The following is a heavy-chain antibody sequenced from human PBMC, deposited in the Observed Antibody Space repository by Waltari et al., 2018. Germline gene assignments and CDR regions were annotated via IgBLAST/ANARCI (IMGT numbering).Heavy chain of an antibody. J-gene: IGHJ4*02. V-gene: IGHV3-23*01. CDR3: VKHSSPRVAGN. D-gene: IGHD6-13*01. CDR1: GFTFSNYA. CDR2: INEGGGKTQGKGGDGASGSTEGGGKT. Sequence: EVQLLESGGGVVQPGGSLRLSCAASGFTFSNYAMNWVRQAPGKGLDWVSGINEGGGKTQGKGGDGASGSTEGGGKTLYAEAVKGRLSISRENSKNTLFLQRNSLTAEDTALYYCVKHSSPRVAGNWGQGTLVTVSS.